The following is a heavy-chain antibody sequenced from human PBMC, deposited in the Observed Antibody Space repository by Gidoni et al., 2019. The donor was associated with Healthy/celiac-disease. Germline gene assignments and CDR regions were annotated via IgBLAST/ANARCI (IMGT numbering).Heavy chain of an antibody. CDR2: INHSGST. Sequence: QVQLQQWGAGLLKPSETLSLTCAVYGGSFSGYYWSWIRQPPGKGLEWIGEINHSGSTNYNPSLKSRVTISVDTPKNQFSLKLSSVTAADTAVYYCARGRARWFRELSPLDIWGQGTMVTVSS. V-gene: IGHV4-34*01. D-gene: IGHD3-10*01. J-gene: IGHJ3*02. CDR1: GGSFSGYY. CDR3: ARGRARWFRELSPLDI.